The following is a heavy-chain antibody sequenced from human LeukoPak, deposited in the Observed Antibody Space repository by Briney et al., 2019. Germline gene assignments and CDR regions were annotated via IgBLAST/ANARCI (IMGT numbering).Heavy chain of an antibody. V-gene: IGHV3-30-3*01. CDR2: ISYDGSNK. J-gene: IGHJ4*02. CDR3: ARDAGFVVVTAIPGY. CDR1: GFTFSSYA. D-gene: IGHD2-21*02. Sequence: GGSLRLSCAASGFTFSSYAMHWVRQAPGKGLEWVAVISYDGSNKYYADSVKGRFTISRDNSKNTLYLQMNSLRAEDTAVYYCARDAGFVVVTAIPGYWDQGTLVTVSS.